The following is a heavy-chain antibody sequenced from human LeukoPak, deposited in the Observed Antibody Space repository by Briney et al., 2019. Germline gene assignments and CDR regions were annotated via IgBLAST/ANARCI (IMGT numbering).Heavy chain of an antibody. J-gene: IGHJ6*02. CDR2: IYYSGST. CDR1: GGSISSSSYY. CDR3: ARKYFEVVAPAATNYYYYGMDV. Sequence: SETLSLTCTVSGGSISSSSYYWGWIRQPPGKGLEWIGSIYYSGSTYYNPSLKSRVTISVDTSKNQFSLKLSSVTAADTAVYYCARKYFEVVAPAATNYYYYGMDVWGQGTTVTVSS. D-gene: IGHD2-2*01. V-gene: IGHV4-39*01.